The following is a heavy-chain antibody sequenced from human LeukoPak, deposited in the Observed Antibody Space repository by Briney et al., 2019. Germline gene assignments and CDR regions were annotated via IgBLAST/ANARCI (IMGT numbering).Heavy chain of an antibody. CDR1: GGSISSYY. J-gene: IGHJ6*02. Sequence: SETLSLTCTVSGGSISSYYWSWIRQPPGKGLEWIGYIYYSGSTNYNPSLKSRVTISVDTSKNQFSLKLSSVTAADTAVYYCARRVLDDYGGMDVWGLGTTVTVSS. D-gene: IGHD1-1*01. CDR3: ARRVLDDYGGMDV. CDR2: IYYSGST. V-gene: IGHV4-59*08.